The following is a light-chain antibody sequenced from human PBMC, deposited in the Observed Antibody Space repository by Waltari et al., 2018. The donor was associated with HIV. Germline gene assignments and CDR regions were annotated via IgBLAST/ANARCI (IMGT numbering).Light chain of an antibody. V-gene: IGLV6-57*03. J-gene: IGLJ3*02. CDR3: QSFDANNHWV. CDR1: SGSIASHY. CDR2: EDY. Sequence: FMLTQPHSVSESPGKPVTISCTRSSGSIASHYVQWFQQRPGNAPTTILYEDYQRPSGVPDRFSGTIVKSSNSASLTISGVKTEDEADYYCQSFDANNHWVFGGGTRLTVL.